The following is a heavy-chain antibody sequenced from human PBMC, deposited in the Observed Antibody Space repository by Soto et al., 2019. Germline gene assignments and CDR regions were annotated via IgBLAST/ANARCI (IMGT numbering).Heavy chain of an antibody. V-gene: IGHV4-59*12. J-gene: IGHJ4*02. D-gene: IGHD3-16*02. Sequence: SETLSLTCTVSGGSISSYYWSWIRQAPGKAPEWIGYIYNRGDTYFNPSLKSRVATSIDRSKNQFSLKLNSVTAADTAVYFCARDYRTSAGRHFDYWGQGILVTVSS. CDR3: ARDYRTSAGRHFDY. CDR2: IYNRGDT. CDR1: GGSISSYY.